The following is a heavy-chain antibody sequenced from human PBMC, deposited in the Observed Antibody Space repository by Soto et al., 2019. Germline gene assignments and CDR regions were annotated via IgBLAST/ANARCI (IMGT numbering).Heavy chain of an antibody. CDR2: INHSGST. V-gene: IGHV4-34*01. CDR1: GGSFSGYY. CDR3: ARGLHACSSTSCPPKTYYFDY. Sequence: QVQLQQWGAGLLKPSETLSLTCAVYGGSFSGYYWSWIRQPPGKGLEWIGEINHSGSTNYNPSLKSRVTISVDTSKNQFSLKLSSVTAADTAVYYCARGLHACSSTSCPPKTYYFDYWGQGTLVTVSS. D-gene: IGHD2-2*01. J-gene: IGHJ4*02.